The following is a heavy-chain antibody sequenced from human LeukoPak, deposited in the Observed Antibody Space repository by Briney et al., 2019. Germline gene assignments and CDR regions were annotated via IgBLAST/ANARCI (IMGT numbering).Heavy chain of an antibody. J-gene: IGHJ5*02. CDR3: ARGTNIVVVPAAPPNWFDP. CDR1: GGSISSGDYY. D-gene: IGHD2-2*01. CDR2: IYYSGST. Sequence: SETLSLTCTVSGGSISSGDYYWSWIRQPPGKGLEWIGYIYYSGSTYHNPSLKSRVTISVDTSKNQFSLKLSSVTAADTAVYYCARGTNIVVVPAAPPNWFDPWGQGTLVTVSS. V-gene: IGHV4-30-4*08.